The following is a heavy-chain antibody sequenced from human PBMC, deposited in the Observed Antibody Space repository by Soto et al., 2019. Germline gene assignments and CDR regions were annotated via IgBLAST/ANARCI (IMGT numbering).Heavy chain of an antibody. CDR2: IRSKANSYAT. D-gene: IGHD3-22*01. V-gene: IGHV3-73*01. Sequence: GGSLRLSCAASGFTFSGSAMHWVRQASGKGLEWVGRIRSKANSYATAYAASVKGRFTISRDDSKNTAYLQMNSLKTEDTAVYYCTSPGSDNRLLRAFDYWGQGTLVTVSS. CDR3: TSPGSDNRLLRAFDY. J-gene: IGHJ4*02. CDR1: GFTFSGSA.